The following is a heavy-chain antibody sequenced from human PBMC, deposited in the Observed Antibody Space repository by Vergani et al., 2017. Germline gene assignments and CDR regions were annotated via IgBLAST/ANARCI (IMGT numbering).Heavy chain of an antibody. CDR3: ARDPYDDPNYYMDV. Sequence: VQLVESRGVLVQPGGSLRLSCAASGFTVSSYAMHWVRQAPGKGLEWVAVISYDGSNKYYADSVKGRFTISRDNSKNTLYLQMNSLRAEDTAVYYCARDPYDDPNYYMDVWGKGTTVTVSS. J-gene: IGHJ6*03. CDR1: GFTVSSYA. D-gene: IGHD3-3*01. CDR2: ISYDGSNK. V-gene: IGHV3-30-3*01.